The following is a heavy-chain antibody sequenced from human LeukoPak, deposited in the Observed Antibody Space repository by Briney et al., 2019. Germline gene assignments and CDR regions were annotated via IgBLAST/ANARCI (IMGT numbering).Heavy chain of an antibody. Sequence: PGRSLRLSCAASGFTFDDYAMHWVRQAPGKGLEWVSTISGTGATTYYADSVKGRFTVSRDNSKNTVSLQMNSLSAEDTAVYYCARSDSSAHPEVDHWGQGTLVTVSS. CDR1: GFTFDDYA. J-gene: IGHJ4*02. V-gene: IGHV3-23*01. CDR2: ISGTGATT. D-gene: IGHD6-19*01. CDR3: ARSDSSAHPEVDH.